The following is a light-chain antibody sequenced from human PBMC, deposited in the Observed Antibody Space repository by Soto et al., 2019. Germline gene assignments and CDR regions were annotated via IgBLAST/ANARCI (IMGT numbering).Light chain of an antibody. Sequence: QSVLTQPPSVSGAPGQRVTISCTGSNSNIGAGYDVHWYQQLPGTAPKLLIYGNSNRPSGVPDRFSDSKSATSASLAITGLQAEHEADYYCQSYDSSLSGYVFGTGTKLTVL. CDR1: NSNIGAGYD. V-gene: IGLV1-40*01. CDR3: QSYDSSLSGYV. CDR2: GNS. J-gene: IGLJ1*01.